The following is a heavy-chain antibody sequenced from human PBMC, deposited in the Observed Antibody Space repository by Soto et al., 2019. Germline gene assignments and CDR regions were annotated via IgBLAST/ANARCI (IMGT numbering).Heavy chain of an antibody. CDR2: IYYSGST. CDR1: GGSISNGDYY. Sequence: KTSETLSLTCTVSGGSISNGDYYWSWIRQPPGKGLEWIGYIYYSGSTYYNPSLKSRVTISVDTSKNQFSLKLSSVTAADTAVYYWARDPGGSGIDVWGQGTTVTVSS. CDR3: ARDPGGSGIDV. V-gene: IGHV4-30-4*01. J-gene: IGHJ6*02. D-gene: IGHD3-10*01.